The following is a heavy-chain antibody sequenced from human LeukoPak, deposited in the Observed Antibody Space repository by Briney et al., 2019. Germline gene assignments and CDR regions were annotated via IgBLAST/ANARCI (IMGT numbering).Heavy chain of an antibody. CDR3: ARGWSVVVVAATPGFDY. CDR2: ISSSSSTI. V-gene: IGHV3-48*01. Sequence: GGSLRLSWAASGFTFSSYSMNWVRQAPGKGLEWVSYISSSSSTIYYADSVKGRFTISRDNAKNSLYLQMNSLRAEDTAVYYCARGWSVVVVAATPGFDYWGQGTLVTVSS. CDR1: GFTFSSYS. J-gene: IGHJ4*02. D-gene: IGHD2-15*01.